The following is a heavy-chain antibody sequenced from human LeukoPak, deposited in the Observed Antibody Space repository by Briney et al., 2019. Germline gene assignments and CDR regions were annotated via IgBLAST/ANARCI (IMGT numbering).Heavy chain of an antibody. V-gene: IGHV3-30*04. CDR3: AREKYCTSTDCLHGRFYFNS. CDR2: LSSDGRSK. Sequence: PGGSLRLSCTASGFTFNTYTMHWVRQAPGKGLEWVAVLSSDGRSKNYADSVKGRFTISRENSENTLYLQMNTLRADDTAVYYCAREKYCTSTDCLHGRFYFNSWGQGTLVTVSS. CDR1: GFTFNTYT. J-gene: IGHJ4*02. D-gene: IGHD2-8*01.